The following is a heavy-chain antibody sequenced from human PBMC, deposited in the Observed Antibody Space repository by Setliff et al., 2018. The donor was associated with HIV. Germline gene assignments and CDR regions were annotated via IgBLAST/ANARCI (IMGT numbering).Heavy chain of an antibody. J-gene: IGHJ4*02. CDR1: GGSITSYY. Sequence: SETLSLTCTVSGGSITSYYWNWIRQSPGKGLEWIGYIFDSGTTKYNPSVTSRVTISVDASKNQFFLQLLSVTAADTAVYYCARHGGYNSPLMVWGQGKLVTVSS. CDR2: IFDSGTT. V-gene: IGHV4-59*08. D-gene: IGHD3-10*01. CDR3: ARHGGYNSPLMV.